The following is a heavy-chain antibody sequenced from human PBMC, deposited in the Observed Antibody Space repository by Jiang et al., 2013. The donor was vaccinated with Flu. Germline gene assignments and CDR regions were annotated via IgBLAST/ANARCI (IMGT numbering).Heavy chain of an antibody. Sequence: GPGLVKPSETLSLTCTVSGGSISSYYWSWIRQPPGKGLEWIGYIYYSGSTNYNPSLKSRVTISVDTSKNQFSLKLSSVTAADTAVYYCARVVAARFLEWSYHHYGMDVWGQGTTVTVSS. CDR2: IYYSGST. D-gene: IGHD3-3*01. V-gene: IGHV4-59*01. CDR3: ARVVAARFLEWSYHHYGMDV. J-gene: IGHJ6*02. CDR1: GGSISSYY.